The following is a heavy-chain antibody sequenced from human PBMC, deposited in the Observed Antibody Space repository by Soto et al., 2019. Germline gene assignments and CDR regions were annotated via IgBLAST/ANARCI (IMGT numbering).Heavy chain of an antibody. V-gene: IGHV1-69*13. J-gene: IGHJ6*02. CDR1: GDAFRSSG. CDR2: IIPISGTT. CDR3: ARVRCFNGLCHTADYGMDV. Sequence: SVKVSCKASGDAFRSSGINWVRQAPGQGLEWMGGIIPISGTTNYAQKFQGRVAITADESTDTVYMELSRLRSEDTAVYFCARVRCFNGLCHTADYGMDVWGQGTTVTVSS. D-gene: IGHD2-8*01.